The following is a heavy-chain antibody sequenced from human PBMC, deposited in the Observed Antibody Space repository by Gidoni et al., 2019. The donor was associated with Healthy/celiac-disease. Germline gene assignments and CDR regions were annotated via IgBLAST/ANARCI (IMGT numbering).Heavy chain of an antibody. J-gene: IGHJ6*02. CDR2: IYYSGST. D-gene: IGHD3-10*01. CDR3: ARVAGYYYGSGSYYKGTYYYYGMDV. CDR1: CGSISSGGYY. V-gene: IGHV4-31*03. Sequence: QVQLQESGPGLVKPSQTLSLTCTVSCGSISSGGYYWSWLRQHPGKGLEWIGYIYYSGSTYYNPSLKSRVTISVDTSKNQFSLKLSSVTAADTAVYYCARVAGYYYGSGSYYKGTYYYYGMDVWGQGTTVTVSS.